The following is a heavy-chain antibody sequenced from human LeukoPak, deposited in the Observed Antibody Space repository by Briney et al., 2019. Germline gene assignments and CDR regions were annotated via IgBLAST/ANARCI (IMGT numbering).Heavy chain of an antibody. CDR3: AKDYSGIAVAGTIY. V-gene: IGHV3-23*01. D-gene: IGHD6-19*01. CDR2: ISGSGGST. Sequence: GGSLRLSCAASEFTFSSYAMSWVRQAPGKGLEWVSAISGSGGSTYYADSVKGRFTISRDNSKNTLYLQMNSLRAEDTAVYCCAKDYSGIAVAGTIYWGQGTLVTVSS. J-gene: IGHJ4*02. CDR1: EFTFSSYA.